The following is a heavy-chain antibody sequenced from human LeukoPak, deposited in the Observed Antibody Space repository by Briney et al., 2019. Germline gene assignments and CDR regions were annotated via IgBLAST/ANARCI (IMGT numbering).Heavy chain of an antibody. CDR2: ISSISTTI. CDR1: LFTFSSYS. J-gene: IGHJ4*02. Sequence: VGSLRLSRVDSLFTFSSYSMMWVRPAPGKGVGWVSYISSISTTIHYADSVKGRFTISRDNPKNSLYLQMNSLRAEDTALYYCARAGLYNWNYEGTAYFDYWGQGTLVTVSS. CDR3: ARAGLYNWNYEGTAYFDY. V-gene: IGHV3-48*04. D-gene: IGHD1-7*01.